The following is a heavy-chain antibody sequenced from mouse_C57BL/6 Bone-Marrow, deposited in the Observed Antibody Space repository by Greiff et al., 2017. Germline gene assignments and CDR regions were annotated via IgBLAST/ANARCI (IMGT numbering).Heavy chain of an antibody. D-gene: IGHD2-12*01. J-gene: IGHJ2*01. CDR1: GFTFSDYG. CDR3: ARTTYFDY. Sequence: EVKLMESGGGLVKPGGSLKLSCAASGFTFSDYGVHWVRQAPEKGLEWVAYISSGSSTIYYADTVKGRFTISRDNAKNTLFLQMTSLRSEDTAMYYCARTTYFDYWGQGTTLTVSS. CDR2: ISSGSSTI. V-gene: IGHV5-17*01.